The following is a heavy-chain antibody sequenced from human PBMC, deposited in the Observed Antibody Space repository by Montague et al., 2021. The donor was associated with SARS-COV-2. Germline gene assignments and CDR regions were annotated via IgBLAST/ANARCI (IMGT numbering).Heavy chain of an antibody. Sequence: SETLSLTCSVSGGSISTSNYYWGWIRQPPGKGLEWIGSVHYSGSTYNTSPLKSRVTVSVDTSKNQFSLKISSVTAADTAVYFCAGQSASSPFDHWGQGTLVTVSS. J-gene: IGHJ4*02. CDR1: GGSISTSNYY. V-gene: IGHV4-39*01. CDR2: VHYSGST. CDR3: AGQSASSPFDH. D-gene: IGHD6-13*01.